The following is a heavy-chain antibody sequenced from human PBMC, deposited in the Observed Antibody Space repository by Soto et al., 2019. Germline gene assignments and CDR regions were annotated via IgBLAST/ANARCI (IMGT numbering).Heavy chain of an antibody. J-gene: IGHJ5*02. CDR1: GGSISSSSYY. V-gene: IGHV4-39*01. D-gene: IGHD3-3*01. CDR2: IYYSGST. Sequence: SLTCTVSGGSISSSSYYWGWIRQPPGKGLEWIGSIYYSGSTYYNPSLKSRVTISVDTSKNQFSLKLSSVTAADTAVYYCARHNYDFWSGPKAPNWFDPWGQGTLVTVSS. CDR3: ARHNYDFWSGPKAPNWFDP.